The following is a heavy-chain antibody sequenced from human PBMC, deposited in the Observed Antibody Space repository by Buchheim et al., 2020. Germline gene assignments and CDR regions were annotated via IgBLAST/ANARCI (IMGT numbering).Heavy chain of an antibody. V-gene: IGHV3-30*18. Sequence: QVQLVESGGGVVQPGRSLRLSCAASGFTFSSYGMHWVRQAPGKGLEWVAVISYDGSNKYYADSVKGRFTISRDNSKNTLYLQMNSLRAEDTAVYYCAKDISLGGTYYYDSSGYYPQGYFDLWGRGTL. CDR3: AKDISLGGTYYYDSSGYYPQGYFDL. J-gene: IGHJ2*01. D-gene: IGHD3-22*01. CDR1: GFTFSSYG. CDR2: ISYDGSNK.